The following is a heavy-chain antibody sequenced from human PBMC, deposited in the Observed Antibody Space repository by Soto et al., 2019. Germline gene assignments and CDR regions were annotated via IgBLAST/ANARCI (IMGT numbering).Heavy chain of an antibody. V-gene: IGHV4-59*08. Sequence: SGTLSLTCTVSGGSISSYYWSWIRQPPGKGLEWIGYIYYSGSTNYNPPLKSRVTISVDTSKNQFSLKLSSVTAADTAVYYCARQDSDYGDFLNYYYYSYMDVWGKGTTVTVS. CDR1: GGSISSYY. D-gene: IGHD4-17*01. CDR2: IYYSGST. J-gene: IGHJ6*03. CDR3: ARQDSDYGDFLNYYYYSYMDV.